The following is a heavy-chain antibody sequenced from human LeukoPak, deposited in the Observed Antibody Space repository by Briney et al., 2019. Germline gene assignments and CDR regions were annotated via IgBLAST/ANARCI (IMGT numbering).Heavy chain of an antibody. CDR1: GFTFSSYS. D-gene: IGHD2-2*01. J-gene: IGHJ3*01. CDR2: ISSSSTTI. CDR3: ARADLPTAISARAFDF. Sequence: GGSLRLSCAASGFTFSSYSMNWVRQAPGKGLEWVSYISSSSTTIYYADSVKGRFTISRDNAKSSVYLQMNSLRAEDTAVYYCARADLPTAISARAFDFWGQGTMVTVSS. V-gene: IGHV3-48*04.